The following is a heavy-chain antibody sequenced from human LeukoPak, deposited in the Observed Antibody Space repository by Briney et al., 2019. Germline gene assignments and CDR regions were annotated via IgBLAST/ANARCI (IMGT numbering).Heavy chain of an antibody. V-gene: IGHV3-48*02. CDR1: GFTFSGYS. J-gene: IGHJ4*02. CDR3: ARVGGASSVTMYCEY. Sequence: QPGGSLRLSCVVSGFTFSGYSMIWVRQAPGKGLEWLSFMTTSGNTIFYAESVKDRFTISRDNAKKSLYLQMNSLRDEDTAAYYCARVGGASSVTMYCEYWGQGTLVTVTS. D-gene: IGHD1-26*01. CDR2: MTTSGNTI.